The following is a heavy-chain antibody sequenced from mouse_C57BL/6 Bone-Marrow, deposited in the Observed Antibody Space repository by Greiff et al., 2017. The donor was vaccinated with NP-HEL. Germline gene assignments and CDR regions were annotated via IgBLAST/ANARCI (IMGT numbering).Heavy chain of an antibody. J-gene: IGHJ1*03. CDR1: GYTFTSYG. V-gene: IGHV1-81*01. D-gene: IGHD4-1*01. CDR3: ARRGTGMGYFDV. Sequence: QVQLKESGAELARPGASVKLSCKASGYTFTSYGISWVKQRTGQGLEWIGEIYPRSGNTYYNEKFKGKATLTADKSSSTAYMELRSLTSEDSAVYFCARRGTGMGYFDVWGTGTTVTVSS. CDR2: IYPRSGNT.